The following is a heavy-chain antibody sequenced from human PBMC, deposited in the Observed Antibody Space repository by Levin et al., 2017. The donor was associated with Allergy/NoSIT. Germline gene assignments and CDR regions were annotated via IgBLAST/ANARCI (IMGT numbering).Heavy chain of an antibody. CDR3: ARAGPYYYGSGSYFDY. D-gene: IGHD3-10*01. CDR1: GFTVSSNY. V-gene: IGHV3-53*01. Sequence: SCAASGFTVSSNYMSWVRQAPGKGLEWVSVIYSGGSTYYADSVKGRFTISRDNSKNTLYLQMNSLRAEDTAVYYCARAGPYYYGSGSYFDYWGQGTLVTVSS. CDR2: IYSGGST. J-gene: IGHJ4*02.